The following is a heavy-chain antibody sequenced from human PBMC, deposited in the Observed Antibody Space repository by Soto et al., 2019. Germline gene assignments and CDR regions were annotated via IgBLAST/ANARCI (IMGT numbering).Heavy chain of an antibody. CDR3: AKAPAVVPAAPADY. CDR1: GFTFSSYA. V-gene: IGHV3-23*01. D-gene: IGHD2-2*01. Sequence: EVQLLESGGGLVQPGGSLRLSCAASGFTFSSYAMSWVRQAPGKGLEWVSAISGSGGSTYYADSVKGRFTISRDNSKNTRYLQMNSLRAEDTAVYYCAKAPAVVPAAPADYWGQGTLVTVSS. J-gene: IGHJ4*02. CDR2: ISGSGGST.